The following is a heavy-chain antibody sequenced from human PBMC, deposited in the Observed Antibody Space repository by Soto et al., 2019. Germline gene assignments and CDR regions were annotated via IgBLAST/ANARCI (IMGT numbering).Heavy chain of an antibody. CDR3: AKEDTTGFSAYYFDF. Sequence: GGSLRLSCAASGFTFSNYAMSWVRQAPGKGLEWVSVFSASGGTANYADSVKGRFILSRDNSKNTLSLQMDSLRAEDSATYYCAKEDTTGFSAYYFDFWGQGTPVTVSS. J-gene: IGHJ4*02. D-gene: IGHD2-8*02. CDR1: GFTFSNYA. V-gene: IGHV3-23*01. CDR2: FSASGGTA.